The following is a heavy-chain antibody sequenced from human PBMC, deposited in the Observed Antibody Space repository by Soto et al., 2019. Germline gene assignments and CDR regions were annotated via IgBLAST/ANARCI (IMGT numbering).Heavy chain of an antibody. J-gene: IGHJ5*02. Sequence: QVQLVESGGGVVQPGRTLRLSCAASGFTFSSYAMHWVRQAPGKGLEWVAVISYDGSNKYYADSVKGRFTISRDHSKNTLYLQMSSLSAEDTAVYYGARERGPWGQGTLVTVSS. CDR2: ISYDGSNK. D-gene: IGHD3-10*01. V-gene: IGHV3-30-3*01. CDR1: GFTFSSYA. CDR3: ARERGP.